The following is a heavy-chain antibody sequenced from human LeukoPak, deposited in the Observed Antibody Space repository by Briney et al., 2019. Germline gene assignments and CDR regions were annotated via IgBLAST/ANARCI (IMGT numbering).Heavy chain of an antibody. D-gene: IGHD2-21*01. CDR3: ARDFVRHPAYCGGDCYYYGMDV. Sequence: ASVKVACKASGYTFTGYYMHWVRQAPGQGREWIGWINPNSSGTNYAQKFQGRVTMTRDTSISPAYMELSRLRSDDTAVYYCARDFVRHPAYCGGDCYYYGMDVWGQGTTVTVSS. CDR1: GYTFTGYY. J-gene: IGHJ6*02. CDR2: INPNSSGT. V-gene: IGHV1-2*02.